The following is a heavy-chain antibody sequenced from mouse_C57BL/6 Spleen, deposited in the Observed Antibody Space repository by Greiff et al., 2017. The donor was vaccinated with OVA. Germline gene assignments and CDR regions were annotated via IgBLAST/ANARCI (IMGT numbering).Heavy chain of an antibody. CDR3: ARGYYYGSSQRYFDY. CDR1: GYTFTSYW. J-gene: IGHJ2*01. Sequence: QVQLQQPGAELVKPGASVKLSCKASGYTFTSYWMQWVKQRPGQGLEWIGEIDPSDSYTNYNQKFKGKATLTVDTSSSTAYMQLSSLTSEDSAVYYCARGYYYGSSQRYFDYWGQGTTLTVSS. V-gene: IGHV1-50*01. CDR2: IDPSDSYT. D-gene: IGHD1-1*01.